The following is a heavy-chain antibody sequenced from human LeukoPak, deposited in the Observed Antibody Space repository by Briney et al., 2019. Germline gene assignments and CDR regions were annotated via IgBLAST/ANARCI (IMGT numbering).Heavy chain of an antibody. V-gene: IGHV1-18*01. J-gene: IGHJ4*02. Sequence: ASGKVSCKASGYTFSRFGISWVRQAPGQGLEWLGWINAYNGHTEYTRKLQGRVSMTTDTSTSTAYMELRSLTSDDTAVYYCARDVGVSRFDFWGQGTLVTASS. CDR2: INAYNGHT. CDR3: ARDVGVSRFDF. D-gene: IGHD2-21*01. CDR1: GYTFSRFG.